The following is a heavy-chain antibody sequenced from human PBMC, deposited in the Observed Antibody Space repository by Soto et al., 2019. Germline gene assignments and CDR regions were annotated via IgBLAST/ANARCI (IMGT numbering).Heavy chain of an antibody. CDR1: GDSVSSNSAA. D-gene: IGHD1-7*01. Sequence: SQTLSLTCAISGDSVSSNSAAWNLIRQSPSRGLEWLGRTYYRSKWYNDYAVSVKSRITINPDTSKNQFSLQLNSVTPEDTAVYYCARETRYNWNSGNWFDPWGQGTLVTVYS. J-gene: IGHJ5*02. CDR2: TYYRSKWYN. V-gene: IGHV6-1*01. CDR3: ARETRYNWNSGNWFDP.